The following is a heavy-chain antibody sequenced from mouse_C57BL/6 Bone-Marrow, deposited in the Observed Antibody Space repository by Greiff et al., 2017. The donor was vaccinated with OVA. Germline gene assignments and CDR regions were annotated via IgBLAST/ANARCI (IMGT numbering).Heavy chain of an antibody. V-gene: IGHV2-5*01. Sequence: QVQLKQSGPGLVQPSQSLSITCTVSGFSLTSYGVHWVRQSPGKGLEWLGVIWRGGSTDYNADFMSRLSITTDNSKSQVFFKMNSLHADDTAIYYCATPYDGYLAWYAYWGQGTLVSVSA. J-gene: IGHJ3*01. D-gene: IGHD2-3*01. CDR3: ATPYDGYLAWYAY. CDR2: IWRGGST. CDR1: GFSLTSYG.